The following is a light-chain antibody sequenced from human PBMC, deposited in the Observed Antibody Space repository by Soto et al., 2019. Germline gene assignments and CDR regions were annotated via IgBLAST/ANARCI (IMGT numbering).Light chain of an antibody. CDR1: QTISSW. J-gene: IGKJ1*01. Sequence: DIQMTQSPSTLSGSVGDRVTITCRASQTISSWLAWYQQKPGKAPKLLIYGTSSLQSGVPSRFSGSGSGTDFTLTISSLQPEDFATYFCQQTYTTPRTFGQGTKVDIK. CDR3: QQTYTTPRT. V-gene: IGKV1-39*01. CDR2: GTS.